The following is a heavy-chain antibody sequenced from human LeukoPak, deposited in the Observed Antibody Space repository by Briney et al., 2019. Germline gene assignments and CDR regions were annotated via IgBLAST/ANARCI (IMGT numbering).Heavy chain of an antibody. CDR2: ISGSGEST. D-gene: IGHD3-22*01. Sequence: GGCLRLSCAPSGFTFRRYAMSGVRDTPGKGVGRGSAISGSGESTYYADSAKGRFTISRDNSKNTLYRQMNSLTPADTPVYYSAKDFRPSMIVVAIGQSWGAGTPVTV. J-gene: IGHJ5*02. CDR1: GFTFRRYA. V-gene: IGHV3-23*01. CDR3: AKDFRPSMIVVAIGQS.